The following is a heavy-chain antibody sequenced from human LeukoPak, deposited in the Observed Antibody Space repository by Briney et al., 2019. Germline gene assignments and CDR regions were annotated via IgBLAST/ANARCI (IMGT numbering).Heavy chain of an antibody. D-gene: IGHD3-22*01. V-gene: IGHV3-33*01. CDR2: IWYDGSNK. Sequence: SGGSLRLSCAASGFTFSSYGMHWVRQAPGKGLEWVAVIWYDGSNKYYADSVKGRFTISRDNSKNTLYLQVNSMRAEDTAVYYCARDNGGYYQYDAFDIWGQGTMVTVSS. J-gene: IGHJ3*02. CDR3: ARDNGGYYQYDAFDI. CDR1: GFTFSSYG.